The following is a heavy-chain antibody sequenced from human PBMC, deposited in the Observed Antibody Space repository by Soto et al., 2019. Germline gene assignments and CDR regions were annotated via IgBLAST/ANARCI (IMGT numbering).Heavy chain of an antibody. CDR3: ARASGDSSGYSFDY. V-gene: IGHV4-30-4*01. CDR2: INYSGNT. Sequence: QVQLQESGPGLVRPSQTLSLRCSVSGGSISSAENFWSWVRQPPGKGLEWIGYINYSGNTYFNPSLLIRLAISVDTSNHQFSLRLTSVTAADTAVYYCARASGDSSGYSFDYWGHGTLVTGSS. D-gene: IGHD3-22*01. J-gene: IGHJ4*01. CDR1: GGSISSAENF.